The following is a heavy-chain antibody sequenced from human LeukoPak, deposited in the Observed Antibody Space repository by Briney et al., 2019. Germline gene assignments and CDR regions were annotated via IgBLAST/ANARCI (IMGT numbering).Heavy chain of an antibody. Sequence: GGSLRLSCAASGFTFSSYSMNWVRQAPGKGLEWVSAISGSGGSTYYADSVKGRFTISRDNSKNTLYLQMNSLRAEDTAVYYCAKEGDSSSWSRDAFDIWGQGTMVTVSS. J-gene: IGHJ3*02. CDR2: ISGSGGST. CDR3: AKEGDSSSWSRDAFDI. CDR1: GFTFSSYS. D-gene: IGHD6-13*01. V-gene: IGHV3-23*01.